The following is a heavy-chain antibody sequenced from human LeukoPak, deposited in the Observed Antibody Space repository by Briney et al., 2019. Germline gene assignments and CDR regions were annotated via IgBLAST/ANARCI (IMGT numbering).Heavy chain of an antibody. D-gene: IGHD1-26*01. CDR1: GFTFSSYG. CDR3: ARQTKWELNPFDY. CDR2: ISGSGGST. J-gene: IGHJ4*02. Sequence: GGSLRLSCAASGFTFSSYGMHWVRQAPGKGLEWVSAISGSGGSTYYADSVKGRFTISRDNSKNTLYLQMNSLRAEDTAVYYCARQTKWELNPFDYWGQGTLVTVSS. V-gene: IGHV3-23*01.